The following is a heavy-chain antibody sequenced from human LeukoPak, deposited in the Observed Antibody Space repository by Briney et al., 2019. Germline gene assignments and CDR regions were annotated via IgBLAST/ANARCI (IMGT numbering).Heavy chain of an antibody. J-gene: IGHJ4*02. CDR1: GGSISSYY. CDR3: ARGNNYYDSSGYYNYFDY. V-gene: IGHV4-4*07. D-gene: IGHD3-22*01. Sequence: KPSETLSLTCTVSGGSISSYYWSWIRQPAGKGLEWIGRIYTSGSTNYNPSLKSRVTMSVDTSKNQFSLKLSSVTAADTAVYYCARGNNYYDSSGYYNYFDYWGQGTLVTVSS. CDR2: IYTSGST.